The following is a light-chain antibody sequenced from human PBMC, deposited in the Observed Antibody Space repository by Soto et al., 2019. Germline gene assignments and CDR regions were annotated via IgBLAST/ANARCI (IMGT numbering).Light chain of an antibody. CDR1: QSFSNN. CDR3: QQYNNWPWT. Sequence: VGLKQAPCTLSLSPGERATLSCRASQSFSNNYLAWYQQKPGQAPRLLIYGASNRATGIPDRFSGSGSGTEFTLTISSLQSVDFAVYSCQQYNNWPWTFGRGTKVDIK. CDR2: GAS. V-gene: IGKV3D-15*01. J-gene: IGKJ1*01.